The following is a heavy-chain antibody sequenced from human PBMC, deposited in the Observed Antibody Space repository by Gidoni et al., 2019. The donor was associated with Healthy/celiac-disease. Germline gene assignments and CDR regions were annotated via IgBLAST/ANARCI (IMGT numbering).Heavy chain of an antibody. Sequence: QVQLVQSGAEVQQPGSSVKVPCKSSGGTFSSVAISWVRQAPGQGFEWMGGIIPIFGTANYAQKCQGRVTITADESTSTAYMELSSLRSEDTAVYYCARDRVVPAAIPYDAFDIWGQGTMVTVSS. J-gene: IGHJ3*02. CDR3: ARDRVVPAAIPYDAFDI. D-gene: IGHD2-2*02. V-gene: IGHV1-69*19. CDR1: GGTFSSVA. CDR2: IIPIFGTA.